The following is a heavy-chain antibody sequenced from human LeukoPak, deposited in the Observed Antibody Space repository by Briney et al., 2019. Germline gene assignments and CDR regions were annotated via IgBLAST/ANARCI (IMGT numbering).Heavy chain of an antibody. D-gene: IGHD2-2*02. Sequence: SETLSLTCTVSGGSISSYYWSWIRQPAGKGLEWIGRIYTSGSTNYNPSLKSRVTISVDTSKNQFSLKLSSVTAADTAVYYCATRGVPAAIGYYYYMDVWGKGTTVTISS. CDR1: GGSISSYY. CDR2: IYTSGST. CDR3: ATRGVPAAIGYYYYMDV. V-gene: IGHV4-4*07. J-gene: IGHJ6*03.